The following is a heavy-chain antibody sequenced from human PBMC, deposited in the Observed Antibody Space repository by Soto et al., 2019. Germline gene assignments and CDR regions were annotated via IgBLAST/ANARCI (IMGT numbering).Heavy chain of an antibody. CDR3: ARRGGYSSSRNDY. V-gene: IGHV4-34*01. CDR2: INHSGST. D-gene: IGHD6-13*01. J-gene: IGHJ4*02. CDR1: GGSFSGYY. Sequence: SETLSLTCAVYGGSFSGYYWSWIRQPPGKGLEWIGEINHSGSTNYNPSLKSRVTISVDTSKNQFSLKLSSVTAADTAVYYCARRGGYSSSRNDYWGQGTLVTVSS.